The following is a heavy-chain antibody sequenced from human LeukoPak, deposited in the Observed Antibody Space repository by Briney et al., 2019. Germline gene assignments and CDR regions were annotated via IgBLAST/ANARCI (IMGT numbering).Heavy chain of an antibody. CDR3: ARDQMVCSSTSCYRNYYYYYGMDV. CDR2: IIPIFGTA. V-gene: IGHV1-69*01. J-gene: IGHJ6*02. Sequence: SVKVPCKASGGTFSSYAISWVRQAPGQGLEWMGGIIPIFGTANYAQKFQGRVTITADESTSTAYMELSSLRSEDTAVYYCARDQMVCSSTSCYRNYYYYYGMDVWGQGTTVTVSS. D-gene: IGHD2-2*01. CDR1: GGTFSSYA.